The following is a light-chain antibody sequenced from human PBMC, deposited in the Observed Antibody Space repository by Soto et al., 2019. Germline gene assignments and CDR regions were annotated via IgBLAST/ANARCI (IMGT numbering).Light chain of an antibody. CDR2: GTS. V-gene: IGKV3-15*01. CDR3: QQYDNWPYT. CDR1: QSVGRN. Sequence: EIVMTQSPVALSVSPGESAALSCRASQSVGRNFAWYQQRPGQAPRVLIYGTSTRANGVPARFSGRGSGTDFSLTISSLQSEDFAVYSCQQYDNWPYTFGHGTRLEIK. J-gene: IGKJ2*01.